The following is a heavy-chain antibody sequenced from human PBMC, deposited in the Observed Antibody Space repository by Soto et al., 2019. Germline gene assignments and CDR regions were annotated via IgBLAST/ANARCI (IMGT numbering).Heavy chain of an antibody. J-gene: IGHJ3*02. CDR3: ARGSSDCSGGSCYSDAFDI. V-gene: IGHV1-69*06. D-gene: IGHD2-15*01. CDR1: GGTFSSYA. CDR2: IIPIFGTA. Sequence: ASVKVSCKASGGTFSSYAISWVRQAPGQGLEWMGGIIPIFGTANYAQKFQGRVTITADKSTSTAYMELSSLRSEDTAVYYCARGSSDCSGGSCYSDAFDIWGQGTMVTVSS.